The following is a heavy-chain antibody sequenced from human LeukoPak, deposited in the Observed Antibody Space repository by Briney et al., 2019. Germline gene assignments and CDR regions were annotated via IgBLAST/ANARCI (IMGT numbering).Heavy chain of an antibody. D-gene: IGHD4-17*01. V-gene: IGHV3-53*01. CDR3: SGPGYGSPISNFDY. CDR1: GFTVSSSH. J-gene: IGHJ4*02. CDR2: TYSGGNT. Sequence: GGSLRLSCAASGFTVSSSHMTWVRQTPGKGLEWVSVTYSGGNTDYADSVKGRFTISRDNSKNTLYLQMNSLRAEDTAVYYCSGPGYGSPISNFDYWGQGTLVTVSS.